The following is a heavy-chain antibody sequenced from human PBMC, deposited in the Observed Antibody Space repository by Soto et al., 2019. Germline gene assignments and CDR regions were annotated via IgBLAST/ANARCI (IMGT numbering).Heavy chain of an antibody. D-gene: IGHD3-3*01. CDR1: GGSISSSSSY. CDR3: LICGPPITIFGVVMSWFDH. CDR2: IYYLGNT. J-gene: IGHJ5*02. Sequence: SETLSLTCTVSGGSISSSSSYWGWIRQPPGKGLEWVGSIYYLGNTYYNPSLGSRVTISVDTSKNQFSLKLMSVTAADTAVYYCLICGPPITIFGVVMSWFDHWGQGTLVTVSS. V-gene: IGHV4-39*07.